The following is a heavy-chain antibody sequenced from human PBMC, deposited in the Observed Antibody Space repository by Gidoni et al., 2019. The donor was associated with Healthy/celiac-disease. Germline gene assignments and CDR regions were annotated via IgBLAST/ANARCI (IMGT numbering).Heavy chain of an antibody. CDR2: IYSGDSDT. Sequence: EVQLVQSGAEVKKPGEYLKISCKGSGYSFTSYWIGWVRQMPGKGLEWVGIIYSGDSDTRYSPSFQGQVTISADKSISTAYLQWSSLKASDTAMYYCERSTRSYDYGYGMDVWGQGTTVTVSS. CDR3: ERSTRSYDYGYGMDV. CDR1: GYSFTSYW. V-gene: IGHV5-51*01. J-gene: IGHJ6*02. D-gene: IGHD3-16*01.